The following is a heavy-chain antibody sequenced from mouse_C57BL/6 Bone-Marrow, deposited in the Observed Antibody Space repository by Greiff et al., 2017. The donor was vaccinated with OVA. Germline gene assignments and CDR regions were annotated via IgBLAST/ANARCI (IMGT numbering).Heavy chain of an antibody. J-gene: IGHJ2*01. CDR1: GFTLSDYG. Sequence: EVQGVESGGGLVKPGGSLKLSCAASGFTLSDYGMHWVRQAPEKGLEWVAYISSGSSTIYYADTVKGRFTISRDNAKNTLFLQMTSLRSEDTAMYYCARNWGNYFDYWGQGTTLTVSS. CDR3: ARNWGNYFDY. CDR2: ISSGSSTI. V-gene: IGHV5-17*01. D-gene: IGHD4-1*01.